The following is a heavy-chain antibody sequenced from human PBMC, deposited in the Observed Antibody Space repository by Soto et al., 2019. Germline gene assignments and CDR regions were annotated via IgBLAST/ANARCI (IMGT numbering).Heavy chain of an antibody. D-gene: IGHD2-21*02. CDR2: IYYSGST. CDR1: GGSISSGDYY. Sequence: SETLSLTCTVSGGSISSGDYYWSWIRQPPGKGLEWIGYIYYSGSTYYNPSLKSRVTISVDTSKNQFSLKLSSVTAADTAVYYCDRKGIVVVTEFDYWGQGTLGTVSS. V-gene: IGHV4-30-4*01. J-gene: IGHJ4*02. CDR3: DRKGIVVVTEFDY.